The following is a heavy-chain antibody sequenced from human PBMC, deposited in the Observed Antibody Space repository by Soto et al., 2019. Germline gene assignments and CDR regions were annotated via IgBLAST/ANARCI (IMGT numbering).Heavy chain of an antibody. V-gene: IGHV1-69*13. CDR2: IIPIFGTA. J-gene: IGHJ6*02. Sequence: SVKVSCKASGGTFSSYAISWVRQAPGQGLEWMGGIIPIFGTANYAQKFQGRVTITADESTSTAYMELSSLRSEDTAVYYCARGTKVLRFLEWSDHYYYYGMDVWGQGTTVTVSS. D-gene: IGHD3-3*01. CDR3: ARGTKVLRFLEWSDHYYYYGMDV. CDR1: GGTFSSYA.